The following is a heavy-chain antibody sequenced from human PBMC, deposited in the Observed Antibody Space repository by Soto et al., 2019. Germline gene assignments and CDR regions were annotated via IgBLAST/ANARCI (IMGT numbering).Heavy chain of an antibody. V-gene: IGHV3-53*01. CDR2: IYSGGST. J-gene: IGHJ6*02. D-gene: IGHD2-15*01. Sequence: GGSLRLSCAASGFTVSSNYMSWVRQAPGKGLEWVSGIYSGGSTYYADSVKGRFTISRDNSKNTLYLQMNSLRAEDTAVYYCARDGTYCSGGSCYTSSGYYYGLDVWGQGTTVTVSS. CDR3: ARDGTYCSGGSCYTSSGYYYGLDV. CDR1: GFTVSSNY.